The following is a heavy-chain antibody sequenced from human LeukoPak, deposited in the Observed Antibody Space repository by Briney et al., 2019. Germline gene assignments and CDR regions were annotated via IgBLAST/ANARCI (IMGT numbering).Heavy chain of an antibody. Sequence: SETLSLTCTVSGGSISSSSYYWGWIRQPPGKGLEWIGSIYSSGSTYYNPSLKSRVTISVDTSKNQFSLKLSSVTAADTAVYYCARQGTFNYWGQGTLVTVSS. V-gene: IGHV4-39*01. CDR3: ARQGTFNY. J-gene: IGHJ4*02. CDR2: IYSSGST. CDR1: GGSISSSSYY. D-gene: IGHD3-10*01.